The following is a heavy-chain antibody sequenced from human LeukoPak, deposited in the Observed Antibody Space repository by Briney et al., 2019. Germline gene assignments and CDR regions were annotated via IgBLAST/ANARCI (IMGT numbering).Heavy chain of an antibody. J-gene: IGHJ3*02. CDR2: IYYSGST. D-gene: IGHD2-15*01. V-gene: IGHV4-59*12. CDR1: GGSISSYY. Sequence: SETLSLTCTVSGGSISSYYWSWIRQPPGKGLEWLGYIYYSGSTNYNPSLKSRVTLSVDTSKNQFSLKLSSVTAADTAVYYCARDNGVLVAATDHNAFDIWGQGTMVTVSS. CDR3: ARDNGVLVAATDHNAFDI.